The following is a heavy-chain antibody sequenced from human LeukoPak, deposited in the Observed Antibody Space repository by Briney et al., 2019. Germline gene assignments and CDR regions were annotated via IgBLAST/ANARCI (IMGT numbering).Heavy chain of an antibody. CDR3: ARDPSYYDFWSGYSGPFDY. CDR2: IYHSGST. V-gene: IGHV4-30-2*01. Sequence: SQTLSLTCTVSGGSISSGGYYWSWIRQPPGEGLEWLGYIYHSGSTYYNPSLKSRVTISVDRSKNQFSLKLSSVTAADTAVYYCARDPSYYDFWSGYSGPFDYWGQGTLVTVSS. D-gene: IGHD3-3*01. CDR1: GGSISSGGYY. J-gene: IGHJ4*02.